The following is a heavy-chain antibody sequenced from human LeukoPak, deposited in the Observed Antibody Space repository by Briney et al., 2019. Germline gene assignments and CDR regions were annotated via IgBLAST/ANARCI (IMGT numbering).Heavy chain of an antibody. V-gene: IGHV3-48*01. J-gene: IGHJ4*02. Sequence: PGGSLRLSCAASGFNFSSYARHWVRQAPGKGLEWVSYISTSSSTIYYADSVKGRFTISRDNAKNSLYLQMNGLRVEDTAVYYCTRRLDDWGQGTLVTVSS. CDR3: TRRLDD. D-gene: IGHD3-16*01. CDR2: ISTSSSTI. CDR1: GFNFSSYA.